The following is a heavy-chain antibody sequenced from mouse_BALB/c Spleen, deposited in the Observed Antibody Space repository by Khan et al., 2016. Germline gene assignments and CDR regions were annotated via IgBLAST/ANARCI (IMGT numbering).Heavy chain of an antibody. CDR3: ATGITTVIATGRHY. CDR1: GYTFTNFG. D-gene: IGHD1-1*01. J-gene: IGHJ2*01. V-gene: IGHV9-3-1*01. CDR2: INTNTGET. Sequence: QIQLVQSGPELKKPGETVKISCKASGYTFTNFGINWVRQAPGKGLEWMDWINTNTGETTYADDFKGRFAFSLETSASTAYLQINNLKNEDTATXCCATGITTVIATGRHYWGQGTTLTVSS.